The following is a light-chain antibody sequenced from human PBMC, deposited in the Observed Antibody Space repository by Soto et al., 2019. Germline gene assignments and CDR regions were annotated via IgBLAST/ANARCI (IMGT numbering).Light chain of an antibody. CDR3: AAWDDSLKGWV. J-gene: IGLJ3*02. Sequence: QSVLPQPPSASGTPGQRVTISCSGSSSNIGSETVNWYQQVPGTAPKLLIYANNQRPSGVPDRFSVSKSGTSASLAIGGLQSEDEADYYCAAWDDSLKGWVFGGGTKLIVL. CDR1: SSNIGSET. CDR2: ANN. V-gene: IGLV1-44*01.